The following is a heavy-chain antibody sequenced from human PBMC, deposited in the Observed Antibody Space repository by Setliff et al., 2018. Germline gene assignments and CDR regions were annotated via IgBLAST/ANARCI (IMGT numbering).Heavy chain of an antibody. V-gene: IGHV4-59*11. CDR3: ARGPLRGYSYGSPYYYYGMDV. D-gene: IGHD5-18*01. J-gene: IGHJ6*02. CDR2: ISYSGST. CDR1: GGSISSHY. Sequence: PSETLSLTCTVSGGSISSHYWSWVRQPPGKGLEWIGSISYSGSTNYNPSLKSRVTISVDTSKNQFSLKLSSVTAADTAVYYCARGPLRGYSYGSPYYYYGMDVWGQGTTVTVSS.